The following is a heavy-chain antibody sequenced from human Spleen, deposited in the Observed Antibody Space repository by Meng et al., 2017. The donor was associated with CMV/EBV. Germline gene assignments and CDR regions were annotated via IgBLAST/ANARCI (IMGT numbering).Heavy chain of an antibody. V-gene: IGHV3-9*01. D-gene: IGHD3-16*01. CDR1: GFTFNDYA. CDR2: MSWNSGTI. CDR3: AKGGRAFDY. Sequence: GGSLRLSCAVSGFTFNDYAMHWVRQAPGKGLEWVSSMSWNSGTIDYADSVKGRFTISRDNARNSLHLQMNSLRADDTALYYCAKGGRAFDYWGQGTLVTVSS. J-gene: IGHJ4*02.